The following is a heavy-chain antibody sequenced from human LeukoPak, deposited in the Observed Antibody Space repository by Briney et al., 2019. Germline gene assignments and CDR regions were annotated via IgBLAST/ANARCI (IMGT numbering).Heavy chain of an antibody. CDR3: AKGESGSHAFDEAFDI. CDR2: ISGSGGST. V-gene: IGHV3-23*01. D-gene: IGHD1-26*01. CDR1: GFTFSRYA. J-gene: IGHJ3*02. Sequence: GGSLRLSCAASGFTFSRYAMIWVRQAPGKGLEWVSGISGSGGSTYYAESVKGRFTISRDNSKNTLHLQMNSLRAEDTAVYYCAKGESGSHAFDEAFDIWGQGTTVTVSS.